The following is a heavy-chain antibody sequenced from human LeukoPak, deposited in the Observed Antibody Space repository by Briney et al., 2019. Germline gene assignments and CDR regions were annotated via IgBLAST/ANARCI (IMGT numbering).Heavy chain of an antibody. D-gene: IGHD3-22*01. CDR3: AKDGAETDYYDSSGLPDY. V-gene: IGHV3-30*18. CDR1: GFTFSRHG. Sequence: GGSLRLSCAPSGFTFSRHGMHWVRQAPGKGLEWVAIISNDGSRKYYAHSVKGRFTISRDNSKNTLYLQMNSLRAEDTAVYYCAKDGAETDYYDSSGLPDYWGQGTLVTVSS. J-gene: IGHJ4*02. CDR2: ISNDGSRK.